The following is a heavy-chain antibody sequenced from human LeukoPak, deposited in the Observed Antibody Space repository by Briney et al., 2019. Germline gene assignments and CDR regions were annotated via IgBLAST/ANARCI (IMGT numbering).Heavy chain of an antibody. CDR1: GFTFSSYE. V-gene: IGHV3-48*03. J-gene: IGHJ4*02. CDR3: ARIRSNYRGYFDY. Sequence: GGSLRLSCAASGFTFSSYEMNWVRQAPGKGLEWVSYISSSGSTIYYADSVKGRFTISRDNAKNSLYLQMNSLRAEDTAVYYCARIRSNYRGYFDYWGQETLVTVSS. CDR2: ISSSGSTI. D-gene: IGHD4-11*01.